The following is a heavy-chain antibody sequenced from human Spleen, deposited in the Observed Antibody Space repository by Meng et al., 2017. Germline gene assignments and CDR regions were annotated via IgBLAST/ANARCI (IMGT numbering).Heavy chain of an antibody. D-gene: IGHD6-25*01. CDR1: GGSISNYY. CDR2: IYYSGST. V-gene: IGHV4-59*12. Sequence: SETLSLTCTVSGGSISNYYWSWIRQPPGKGLEWIGYIYYSGSTNYNPSLKSRVTMSVDTSKKQFSLKLNSVTAADTAIYYCARENTAVGSPYWFDHWGQGTLVTVSS. CDR3: ARENTAVGSPYWFDH. J-gene: IGHJ5*02.